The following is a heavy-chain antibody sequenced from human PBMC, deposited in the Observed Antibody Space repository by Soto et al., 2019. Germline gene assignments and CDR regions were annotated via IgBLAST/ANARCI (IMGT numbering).Heavy chain of an antibody. Sequence: GSLRLSCAASGFTVSSNYMSWVRQAPGKGLEWVSVIYSGGSTYYADSVKGRFTISRDNSKNTLYLQMNSLRAEDTAVYYCAREQGLYDSSGYYHRSDYWGQGTLVTVSS. D-gene: IGHD3-22*01. V-gene: IGHV3-53*01. J-gene: IGHJ4*02. CDR1: GFTVSSNY. CDR3: AREQGLYDSSGYYHRSDY. CDR2: IYSGGST.